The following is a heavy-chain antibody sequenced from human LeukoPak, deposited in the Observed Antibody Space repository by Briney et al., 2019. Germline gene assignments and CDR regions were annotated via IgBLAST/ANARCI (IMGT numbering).Heavy chain of an antibody. CDR3: ASIPRRLGDSGSQKGGY. J-gene: IGHJ4*02. V-gene: IGHV4-39*07. CDR1: DGSISSSSYY. Sequence: PSETLPLTCTVSDGSISSSSYYWGWIRQPPGKGLEWIGSFYYSGSTFYNPSLKSRVTISVDTSKNQFSLQLRSVTAADTAVYYCASIPRRLGDSGSQKGGYWGQGTLVTVSS. CDR2: FYYSGST. D-gene: IGHD3-10*01.